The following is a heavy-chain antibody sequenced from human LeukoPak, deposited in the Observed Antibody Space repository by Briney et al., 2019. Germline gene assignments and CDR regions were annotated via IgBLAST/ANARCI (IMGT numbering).Heavy chain of an antibody. CDR2: INPNSGGT. CDR1: GYTFTGYY. CDR3: ARVPTPYYYDSSGYYWFDY. D-gene: IGHD3-22*01. Sequence: ASVTVSCKASGYTFTGYYMHWVRQAPGQGLEWMGWINPNSGGTNYAQKFQGRVTMTRDTSISTAYMELSRLRSDDTAVYYCARVPTPYYYDSSGYYWFDYWGQGTLVTVSS. V-gene: IGHV1-2*02. J-gene: IGHJ4*02.